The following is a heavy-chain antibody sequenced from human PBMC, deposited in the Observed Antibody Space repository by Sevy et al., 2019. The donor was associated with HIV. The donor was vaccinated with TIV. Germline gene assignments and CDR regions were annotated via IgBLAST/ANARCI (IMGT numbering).Heavy chain of an antibody. V-gene: IGHV3-7*03. CDR1: GFTFNNYW. Sequence: GGSLRLSCAASGFTFNNYWMSWVRQAPGKGLEWLANIKEDGDEQYYADSLKGRLSISRDNAKNSLYLQMNSLRAEDPADYYCVMDWRGYFGSGSAYYYYGMDVWGQGTTVTVSS. J-gene: IGHJ6*02. D-gene: IGHD3-10*01. CDR2: IKEDGDEQ. CDR3: VMDWRGYFGSGSAYYYYGMDV.